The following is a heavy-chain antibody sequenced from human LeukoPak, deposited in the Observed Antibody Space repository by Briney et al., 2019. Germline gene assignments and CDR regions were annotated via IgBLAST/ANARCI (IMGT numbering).Heavy chain of an antibody. D-gene: IGHD1-26*01. V-gene: IGHV4-39*01. CDR2: IYYSGST. Sequence: PSETLSLTCTVSGGSISISTHYWGWIRQPPGKGLEWIGSIYYSGSTSYNPSLKSRVTMSVDTSKNQFSLKLDSVTAADTAVYYCARNASDSGTSYFDYWGQGTLVTVSS. CDR1: GGSISISTHY. J-gene: IGHJ4*02. CDR3: ARNASDSGTSYFDY.